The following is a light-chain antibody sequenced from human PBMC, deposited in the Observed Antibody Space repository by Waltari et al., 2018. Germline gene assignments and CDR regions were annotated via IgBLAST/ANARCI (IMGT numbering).Light chain of an antibody. CDR2: EVS. Sequence: QSALTQPASVSGSPGQSITISCTGTSSDVGGYNYVSWYQQHPGKAPKLMIYEVSNRPSGVSTRFSGSTSGITASLTISGRQAEDEADYYCSSYTSSSPLVFGGGTKLTVL. V-gene: IGLV2-14*01. J-gene: IGLJ2*01. CDR3: SSYTSSSPLV. CDR1: SSDVGGYNY.